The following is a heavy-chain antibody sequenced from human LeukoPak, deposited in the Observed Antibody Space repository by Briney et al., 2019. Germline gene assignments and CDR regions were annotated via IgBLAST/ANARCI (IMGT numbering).Heavy chain of an antibody. CDR3: ARYYDYVWGSYRRGYFDY. D-gene: IGHD3-16*02. J-gene: IGHJ4*02. CDR1: GGSISSGGYS. Sequence: SSETLSLTCAVSGGSISSGGYSWSWIRQPPGKGLEWIGYIYHSGSTYYNPSLKSRVTISVDRSKNQFSLKLSSATAADTAVYYCARYYDYVWGSYRRGYFDYWGQGTLVTVSS. CDR2: IYHSGST. V-gene: IGHV4-30-2*01.